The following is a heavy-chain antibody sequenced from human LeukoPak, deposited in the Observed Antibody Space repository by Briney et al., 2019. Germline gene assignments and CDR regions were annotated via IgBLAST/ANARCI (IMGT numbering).Heavy chain of an antibody. CDR3: ARGSYCSGGVCSPVGAFDI. J-gene: IGHJ3*02. V-gene: IGHV3-13*01. D-gene: IGHD2-21*02. CDR1: GFTFSTYD. CDR2: IGTAGDT. Sequence: PGGSLSLSCAASGFTFSTYDMHWVRQVPGKGLEWVSGIGTAGDTYYADSIKGRFTFSRENAKNSLFLQMNGLRVGDTAVYYCARGSYCSGGVCSPVGAFDIWGQGTVVTVSS.